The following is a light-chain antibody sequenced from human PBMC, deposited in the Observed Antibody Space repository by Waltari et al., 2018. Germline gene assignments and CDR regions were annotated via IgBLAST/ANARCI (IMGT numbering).Light chain of an antibody. Sequence: DIQMTQSPSTLSVSVGDRVTITCRASQNIITWLAWYQQKPGKPPRPLVHTASILETGVPSRFSGSGSGTTFTLTINSLQPDDLATYYCQQYDDFPSTFGQGTKLEIK. J-gene: IGKJ2*01. CDR1: QNIITW. V-gene: IGKV1-5*03. CDR3: QQYDDFPST. CDR2: TAS.